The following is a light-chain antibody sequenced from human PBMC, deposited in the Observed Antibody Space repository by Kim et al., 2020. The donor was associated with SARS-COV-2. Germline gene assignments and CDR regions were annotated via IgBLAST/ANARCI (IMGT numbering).Light chain of an antibody. V-gene: IGLV2-14*03. CDR3: CSYASSGTLI. Sequence: GHSITISCTGTSSDVGNYNYVSWYQHHPGDAAKVMIYDVTKRPSGVSNRFFGSKSGNTASLTISGLQTEDDAHYYCCSYASSGTLIFGGGTQLTVL. CDR1: SSDVGNYNY. CDR2: DVT. J-gene: IGLJ2*01.